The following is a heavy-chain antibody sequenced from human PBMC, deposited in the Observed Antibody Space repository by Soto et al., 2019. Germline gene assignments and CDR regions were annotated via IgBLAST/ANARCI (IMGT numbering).Heavy chain of an antibody. J-gene: IGHJ5*02. CDR1: GGSVSSGSYY. Sequence: SETLSLTCTVSGGSVSSGSYYWSWIRQPPGKGLEWIGYIYYSGSTNYNPSLKSRVTISVDTSKNQFSLKLSSVTAADTAVYYCARAFFGGYDTGGVGSWGQGTLVTVSS. CDR2: IYYSGST. V-gene: IGHV4-61*01. CDR3: ARAFFGGYDTGGVGS. D-gene: IGHD3-3*01.